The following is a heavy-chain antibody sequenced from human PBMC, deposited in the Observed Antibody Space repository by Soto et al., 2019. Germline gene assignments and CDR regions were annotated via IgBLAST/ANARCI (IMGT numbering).Heavy chain of an antibody. D-gene: IGHD3-3*01. CDR2: IWYDGSNK. CDR1: GFTFSSYG. CDR3: ARDLSAVLRFLGSVKRYYYYGMDV. V-gene: IGHV3-33*01. J-gene: IGHJ6*02. Sequence: GGSLRLSCAASGFTFSSYGMHWVRQAPGKGLEWVAVIWYDGSNKYYADSVKGRFTISRDNSKNTLYLQMNSLRAEDTAVYYCARDLSAVLRFLGSVKRYYYYGMDVWGQGTTVTVSS.